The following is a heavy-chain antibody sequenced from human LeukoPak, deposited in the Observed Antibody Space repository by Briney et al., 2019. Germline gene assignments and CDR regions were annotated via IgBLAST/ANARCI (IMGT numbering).Heavy chain of an antibody. CDR2: ISSSSSYI. CDR1: GFTFSSYS. V-gene: IGHV3-21*01. D-gene: IGHD2-15*01. Sequence: GGSLRLSCAASGFTFSSYSMNWVRQAPGKGLEWVSSISSSSSYIYYADSVKGRFTISRDNAKNSLYLQMNSLRAEDTAVYYCATCSSGSCYFDYWGQGTLVTVSS. CDR3: ATCSSGSCYFDY. J-gene: IGHJ4*02.